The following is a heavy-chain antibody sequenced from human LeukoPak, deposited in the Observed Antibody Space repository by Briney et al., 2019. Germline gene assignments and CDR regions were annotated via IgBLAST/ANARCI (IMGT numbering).Heavy chain of an antibody. V-gene: IGHV4-4*07. CDR3: AREGVVVPAAKPFDY. J-gene: IGHJ4*02. CDR2: IYTSGST. Sequence: SETLSLTCTVSGGSISSYYWSWIRQPAGKGLEWIGRIYTSGSTNYNPSLKSRVTMSVDTSKNQFSLKLSSVTAADTAVYYCAREGVVVPAAKPFDYWGQGTLVTVSS. D-gene: IGHD2-2*02. CDR1: GGSISSYY.